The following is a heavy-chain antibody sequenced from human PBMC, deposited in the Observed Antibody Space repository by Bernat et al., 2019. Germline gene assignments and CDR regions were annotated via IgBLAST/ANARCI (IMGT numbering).Heavy chain of an antibody. Sequence: QVQLVESGGGVVQPGRSLRLSCAASGFTFSTYAMHWVRQAPGKGLEWVAIIWYDGSNKYYADSVKGRFTISRDNSKNTLYLQMNSLRAEDTAVYYCARGRSPGSGWYSDYWGQGTLVTVSS. V-gene: IGHV3-33*01. CDR1: GFTFSTYA. D-gene: IGHD6-19*01. CDR2: IWYDGSNK. J-gene: IGHJ4*02. CDR3: ARGRSPGSGWYSDY.